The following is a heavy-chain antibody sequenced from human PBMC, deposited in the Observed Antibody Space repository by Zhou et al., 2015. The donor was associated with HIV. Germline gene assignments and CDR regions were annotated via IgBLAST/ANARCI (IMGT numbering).Heavy chain of an antibody. J-gene: IGHJ6*02. D-gene: IGHD2-21*02. CDR3: ARDLDSLAYCGGDCYGDYYGMDV. V-gene: IGHV1-46*01. CDR2: INPSGGST. Sequence: QVQLVQSGAEVKKPGASVKVSCKASGYTFTSYYMHWVRQAPGQGLEWMGIINPSGGSTSYAQKFQGRVTMTRDTSTSTVYMELSSLRSEDTAVYYCARDLDSLAYCGGDCYGDYYGMDVWGQGTTVTVSS. CDR1: GYTFTSYY.